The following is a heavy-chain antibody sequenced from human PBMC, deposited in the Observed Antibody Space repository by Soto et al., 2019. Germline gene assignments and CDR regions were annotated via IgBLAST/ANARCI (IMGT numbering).Heavy chain of an antibody. D-gene: IGHD6-19*01. J-gene: IGHJ4*02. Sequence: EVQLVESGGGLVQPGGSLRLSCAASGFTFISYWMHWFRQAPGKGLVWVSRINRDGSSTSYADYVKGRFTISRDNAKNTLYLQMNSLRAEDTAVYYCARGTGDRAVAGNVDYWGQGTLVTVSS. CDR3: ARGTGDRAVAGNVDY. CDR2: INRDGSST. CDR1: GFTFISYW. V-gene: IGHV3-74*01.